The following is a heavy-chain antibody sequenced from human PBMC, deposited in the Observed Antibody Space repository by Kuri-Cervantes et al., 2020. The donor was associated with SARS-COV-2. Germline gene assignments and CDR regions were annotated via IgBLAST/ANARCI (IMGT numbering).Heavy chain of an antibody. CDR2: ISYDGSNK. CDR1: GFTFSSYA. V-gene: IGHV3-30-3*01. J-gene: IGHJ4*02. Sequence: GESLKISCAASGFTFSSYAMHWVRQAPGKGLEWVAVISYDGSNKYYADSVKGRFTISRDNSKNTLYLQMNSLRAEDTAVYYCAKAFEYYYLQSSPDYWGQGTLVTVSS. D-gene: IGHD3-16*01. CDR3: AKAFEYYYLQSSPDY.